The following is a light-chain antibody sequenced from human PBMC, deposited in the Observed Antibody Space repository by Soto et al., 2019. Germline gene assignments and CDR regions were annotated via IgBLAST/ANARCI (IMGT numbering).Light chain of an antibody. CDR2: EVS. J-gene: IGLJ1*01. V-gene: IGLV2-14*01. CDR1: SSDVGGYNY. CDR3: SSYISSSTLGDYV. Sequence: QSVLTQPASVSGSPGQSITISCTGTSSDVGGYNYVSWYQQHPGKAPKLMIYEVSNRPSGVSNRFSGSKSGNTASLTISGLQAEDEADYYCSSYISSSTLGDYVFGTGTKLTVL.